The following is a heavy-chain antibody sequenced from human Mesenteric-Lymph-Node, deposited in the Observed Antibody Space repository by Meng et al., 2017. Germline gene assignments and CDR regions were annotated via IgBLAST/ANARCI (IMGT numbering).Heavy chain of an antibody. CDR2: ISPDSSST. D-gene: IGHD2-2*01. J-gene: IGHJ5*02. Sequence: GESLKISCAASGFPLSNHLMDWVRQAPGKGLEWVSLISPDSSSTHYADSVRGRFTVSRDNAKNSLYLQMDSLAAEDTAVYYCARALGGYCTSTSCQNWFGPWGQGTLVTVSS. CDR3: ARALGGYCTSTSCQNWFGP. V-gene: IGHV3-21*01. CDR1: GFPLSNHL.